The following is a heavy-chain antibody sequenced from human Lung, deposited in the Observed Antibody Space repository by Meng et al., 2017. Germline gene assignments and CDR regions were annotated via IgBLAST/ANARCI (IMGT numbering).Heavy chain of an antibody. CDR2: ISWNSGSI. V-gene: IGHV3-9*03. Sequence: SLKISCAASGFTFDDYAMHWVRQAPGKGLEWVSGISWNSGSIGYADSVKGRFTISRDNAKNSLYLQMNSLRAEDMALYYCAKDTAAASDYYYYYGMDVWGQGTTVTVSS. D-gene: IGHD6-13*01. CDR3: AKDTAAASDYYYYYGMDV. CDR1: GFTFDDYA. J-gene: IGHJ6*02.